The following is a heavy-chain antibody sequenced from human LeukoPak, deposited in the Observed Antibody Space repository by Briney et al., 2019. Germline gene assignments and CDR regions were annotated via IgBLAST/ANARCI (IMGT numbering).Heavy chain of an antibody. CDR3: ARGGPLYYYYMDV. D-gene: IGHD3-16*01. V-gene: IGHV1-69*01. Sequence: ASVKVSCKASGGTFSSYAISWVRQAPGQGLEWMGGILPLFGTANYAQKFQGRVTITADESTSTVYMELSSLRSEDTAVYYCARGGPLYYYYMDVWGKGTTVTVSS. CDR1: GGTFSSYA. J-gene: IGHJ6*03. CDR2: ILPLFGTA.